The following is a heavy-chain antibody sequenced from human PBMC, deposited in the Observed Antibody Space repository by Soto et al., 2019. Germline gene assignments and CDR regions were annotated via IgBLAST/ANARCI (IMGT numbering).Heavy chain of an antibody. CDR1: GFTFSSLW. J-gene: IGHJ4*02. CDR3: ARATRSPDF. CDR2: IKEDGSVK. Sequence: EVQLVESGGDLVQPVGSLRLSCAASGFTFSSLWMTWVRQAPGKGLECVANIKEDGSVKYYVDSVKGRFTISRDNAKNSAYLQMVGLRAEHTAVYYCARATRSPDFRGQGTLVTVSS. V-gene: IGHV3-7*05.